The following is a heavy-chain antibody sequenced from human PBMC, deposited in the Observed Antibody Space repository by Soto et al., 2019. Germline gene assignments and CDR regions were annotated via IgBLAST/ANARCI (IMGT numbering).Heavy chain of an antibody. CDR2: IWYDGSNK. CDR3: ARESPYSSGWYSFDY. J-gene: IGHJ4*02. D-gene: IGHD6-19*01. CDR1: GFTFSSYG. Sequence: QVQLVESGGGGVQPGRSLRLSCAASGFTFSSYGMHWVRQAPGKGLDWVAVIWYDGSNKYYADSVKGRFTISRDNSKNTLYLQMNSLRAEDTAVYYCARESPYSSGWYSFDYWRQGTLVTVSS. V-gene: IGHV3-33*01.